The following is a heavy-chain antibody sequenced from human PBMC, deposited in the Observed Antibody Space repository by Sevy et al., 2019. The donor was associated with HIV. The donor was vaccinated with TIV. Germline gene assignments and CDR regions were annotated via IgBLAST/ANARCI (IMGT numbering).Heavy chain of an antibody. CDR3: TREGNYYDSSGYFVYFDY. J-gene: IGHJ4*02. CDR1: GFTFSSYW. Sequence: GGSLRLSCAASGFTFSSYWMSWVRQAPGKGLEWVANIKQDGSEKDYVDSVKGRCTSARDNAKNSQYLQMNSRRAEDTAVYYCTREGNYYDSSGYFVYFDYWGQGTLVTVSS. CDR2: IKQDGSEK. V-gene: IGHV3-7*01. D-gene: IGHD3-22*01.